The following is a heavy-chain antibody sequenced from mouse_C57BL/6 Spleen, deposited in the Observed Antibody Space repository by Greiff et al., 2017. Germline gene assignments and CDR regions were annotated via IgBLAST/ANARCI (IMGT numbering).Heavy chain of an antibody. CDR2: INPNYGTT. J-gene: IGHJ4*01. V-gene: IGHV1-39*01. CDR3: ARSFITTVVALTDYAMDY. Sequence: VQLKQSGPELVKPGASVKISCKASGYSFTDYNMNWVKQSNGKSLEWIGVINPNYGTTSYNQKFKGKATLTVDQSSSTAYMQLNSLTSEDSAVYYCARSFITTVVALTDYAMDYWGQGTSVTVSS. CDR1: GYSFTDYN. D-gene: IGHD1-1*01.